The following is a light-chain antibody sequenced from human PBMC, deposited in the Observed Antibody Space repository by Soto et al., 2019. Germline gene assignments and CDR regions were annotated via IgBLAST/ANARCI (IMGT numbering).Light chain of an antibody. CDR1: SSNMGTNT. CDR2: RSY. CDR3: AAWDDSLSGPV. Sequence: QPVLTQPPSASGTPGQSVTISCSGGSSNMGTNTVSWYQHLPGTAPKLLIFRSYQLPSGVPDRFSGSKSGTSASLAISGLQSEDEADYYCAAWDDSLSGPVFGTGTKVTVL. J-gene: IGLJ1*01. V-gene: IGLV1-44*01.